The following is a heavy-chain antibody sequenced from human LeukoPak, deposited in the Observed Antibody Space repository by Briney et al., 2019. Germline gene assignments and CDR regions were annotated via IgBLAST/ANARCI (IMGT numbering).Heavy chain of an antibody. CDR1: GFSFTIHA. J-gene: IGHJ4*02. V-gene: IGHV3-30*10. D-gene: IGHD5-12*01. CDR3: ARAIVGTENFDY. Sequence: GGSLRLSCAASGFSFTIHAMHWVRQAPGKGLEWVAVVPHDGSTQYYTDSVRGRFTISRDNSKSTFYLQMNRLRTDDTAVYYCARAIVGTENFDYWGQGTLVTVSS. CDR2: VPHDGSTQ.